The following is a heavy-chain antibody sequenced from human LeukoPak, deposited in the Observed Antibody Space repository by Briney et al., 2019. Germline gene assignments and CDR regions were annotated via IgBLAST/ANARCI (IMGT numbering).Heavy chain of an antibody. J-gene: IGHJ4*02. CDR2: ISSSGGTI. Sequence: GGSLRLSCAASGFTFNNYEMNWVRQAPGKGLEWVSYISSSGGTIYYADSVKGRFTISRDNAKNSLYLQMNSLRAEDTAVYYCARDAGTRLKYSFGYGDYWGQGALVTVSS. CDR1: GFTFNNYE. D-gene: IGHD5-18*01. CDR3: ARDAGTRLKYSFGYGDY. V-gene: IGHV3-48*03.